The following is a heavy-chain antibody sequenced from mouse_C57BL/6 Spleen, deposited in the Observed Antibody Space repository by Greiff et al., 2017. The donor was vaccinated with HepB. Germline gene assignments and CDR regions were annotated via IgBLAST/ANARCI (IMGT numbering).Heavy chain of an antibody. J-gene: IGHJ2*01. CDR1: GFNIKDYY. Sequence: VQLQQSGAELVRPGASVKLSCTASGFNIKDYYMHWVKQRPEQGLEWIGWIDPENGDTEYASKFQGKATITADTTSNTAYLQLSSLTSADTAVYYCTTGAYYSNYWVYWGQGTTLTVSS. D-gene: IGHD2-5*01. CDR3: TTGAYYSNYWVY. V-gene: IGHV14-4*01. CDR2: IDPENGDT.